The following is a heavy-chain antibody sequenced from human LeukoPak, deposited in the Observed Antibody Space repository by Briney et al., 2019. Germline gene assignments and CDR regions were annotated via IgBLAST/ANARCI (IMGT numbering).Heavy chain of an antibody. CDR3: ARSPATHYYDSSGYLYYFDY. D-gene: IGHD3-22*01. Sequence: ASVKVSCKASGYTFTSYGISWVRQAPGQGLEWMGWISAYNGNTNYAQKLQGRVTMTTDTSTSTAYMELRSLRSDDTAVYYCARSPATHYYDSSGYLYYFDYWGQGTLVTVSS. CDR1: GYTFTSYG. V-gene: IGHV1-18*01. J-gene: IGHJ4*02. CDR2: ISAYNGNT.